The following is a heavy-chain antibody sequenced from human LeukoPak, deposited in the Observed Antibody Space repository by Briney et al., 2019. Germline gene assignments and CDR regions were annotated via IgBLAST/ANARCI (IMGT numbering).Heavy chain of an antibody. Sequence: SETLSLTCTVSGGSISSSSYYWGWIRQPPGKGLEWIGSIYYSGSTYYNPSLKSRVTMSVDTSKNQFSLKLSSVTAADTAVYYCARTGHIDYWGQGTLVTVSS. CDR3: ARTGHIDY. D-gene: IGHD1-1*01. CDR2: IYYSGST. CDR1: GGSISSSSYY. J-gene: IGHJ4*02. V-gene: IGHV4-39*01.